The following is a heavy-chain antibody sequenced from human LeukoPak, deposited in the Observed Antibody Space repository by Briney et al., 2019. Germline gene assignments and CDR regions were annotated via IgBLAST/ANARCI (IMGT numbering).Heavy chain of an antibody. CDR3: ARDLPMGSF. J-gene: IGHJ4*02. Sequence: GGSLRLSCAASGFTFSSYWTSWVRQAPGKGPEWVANIKQDGSEKNYVGSVKGRFTISRDNAKKSLYLQMNSLRAEDAAVYYCARDLPMGSFWGQGTLVTVSS. CDR2: IKQDGSEK. V-gene: IGHV3-7*01. CDR1: GFTFSSYW. D-gene: IGHD3-16*01.